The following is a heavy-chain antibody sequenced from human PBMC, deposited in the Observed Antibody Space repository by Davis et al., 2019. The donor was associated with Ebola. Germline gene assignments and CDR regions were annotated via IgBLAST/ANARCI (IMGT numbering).Heavy chain of an antibody. V-gene: IGHV3-43D*04. D-gene: IGHD4-11*01. CDR1: EFNFGDYP. J-gene: IGHJ6*03. CDR2: INWDGSRI. CDR3: ARDYSDDLYYYYYMDV. Sequence: GGSLRLSCAASEFNFGDYPMHWVRQGPEKGLEWVAFINWDGSRISYADSVKGRFTISRDNRKNSLYLQMNSLRAEDTAVYYCARDYSDDLYYYYYMDVWGKGTTVTVS.